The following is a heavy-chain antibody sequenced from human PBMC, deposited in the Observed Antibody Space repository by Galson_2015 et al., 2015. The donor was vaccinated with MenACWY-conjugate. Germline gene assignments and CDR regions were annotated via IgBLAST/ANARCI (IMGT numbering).Heavy chain of an antibody. V-gene: IGHV6-1*01. J-gene: IGHJ6*02. CDR1: GDSVSRSSAA. Sequence: CAISGDSVSRSSAAWNWIRQSPSRGLEWLGRTHFRFKWFNDYAESVKSRITIEADTSKNQFSLHLNSVTPDDTAVYYCTTGGGYNWRHRSASRSYSNGMDVWGQGTTVTVSS. CDR3: TTGGGYNWRHRSASRSYSNGMDV. CDR2: THFRFKWFN. D-gene: IGHD5-24*01.